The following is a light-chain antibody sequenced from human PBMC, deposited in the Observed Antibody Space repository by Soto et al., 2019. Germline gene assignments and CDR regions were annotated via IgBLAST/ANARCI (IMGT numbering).Light chain of an antibody. CDR3: TSYTARRLYV. J-gene: IGLJ1*01. CDR2: DVS. CDR1: SSDVGGYDY. Sequence: QSALTQPASVSGSPGQSITISCTGTSSDVGGYDYVSWYQQHPGKAPKLLIYDVSNRPSGVSPRFSGSKSGNTASLTISGLQAEDEGDYYCTSYTARRLYVFGSGTKVTVL. V-gene: IGLV2-14*03.